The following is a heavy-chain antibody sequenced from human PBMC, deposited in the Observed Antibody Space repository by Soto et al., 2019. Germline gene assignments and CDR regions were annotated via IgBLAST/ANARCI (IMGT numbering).Heavy chain of an antibody. CDR1: GFTFSSYS. Sequence: EVQLVESGGGLVQPGGSLRLSCAASGFTFSSYSMNWVRQAPGKGLEWVSYISSSSSTLYYADSVKGQFTISRENEKNSLYLQMNSLRAEDTAVYYCARGGYCSGGSCYPWGEDAFDIWGQGTMVTVSS. CDR3: ARGGYCSGGSCYPWGEDAFDI. V-gene: IGHV3-48*01. CDR2: ISSSSSTL. J-gene: IGHJ3*02. D-gene: IGHD2-15*01.